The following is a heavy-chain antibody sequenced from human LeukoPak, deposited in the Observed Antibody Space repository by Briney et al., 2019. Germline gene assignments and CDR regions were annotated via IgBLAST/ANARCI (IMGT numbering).Heavy chain of an antibody. CDR1: GFPFSSYA. D-gene: IGHD5-18*01. J-gene: IGHJ6*02. CDR3: VRGYTFGPYGMDV. Sequence: GGSLRLSCSASGFPFSSYAMHWVRQAPGKGLEYVSAISDSGGSTYYADSVKGRFTISRDNSKNTLYLQMSSLRAEDTAVYFCVRGYTFGPYGMDVWGQGTTVTVSS. V-gene: IGHV3-64D*09. CDR2: ISDSGGST.